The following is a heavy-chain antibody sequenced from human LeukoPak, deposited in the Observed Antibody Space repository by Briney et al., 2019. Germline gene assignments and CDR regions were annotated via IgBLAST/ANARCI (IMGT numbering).Heavy chain of an antibody. Sequence: GRSLTLSCAASGFTFSHYAMHWVRQAPGKGLEWVANIGEDGSQKYYVDSLKGRFTISRDNAKNSLYLQMNSLRVEDTAVYYCVRAGDWGQGTLVTVSS. CDR2: IGEDGSQK. CDR3: VRAGD. V-gene: IGHV3-33*01. CDR1: GFTFSHYA. J-gene: IGHJ4*02.